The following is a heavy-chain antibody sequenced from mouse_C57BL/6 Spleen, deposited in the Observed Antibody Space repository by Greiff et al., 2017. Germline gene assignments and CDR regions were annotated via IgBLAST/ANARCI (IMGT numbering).Heavy chain of an antibody. Sequence: QVQLQQSGPELVKPGASVKISYKASGYAFSSSWMNWVKQRPGKGLEWIGRIYPGDGDTNYNGKFKGKATLTADKSSSTAYMQLSSLTSEDSAVYFCARKGGNYDWYFDVWGTGTTVTVSS. CDR1: GYAFSSSW. D-gene: IGHD2-1*01. J-gene: IGHJ1*03. CDR2: IYPGDGDT. CDR3: ARKGGNYDWYFDV. V-gene: IGHV1-82*01.